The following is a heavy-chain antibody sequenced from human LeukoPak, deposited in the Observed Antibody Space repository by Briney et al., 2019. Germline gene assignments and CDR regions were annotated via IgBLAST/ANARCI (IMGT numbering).Heavy chain of an antibody. D-gene: IGHD4-23*01. CDR3: ARAYGGPDY. V-gene: IGHV3-74*03. CDR1: GFTFSTYW. CDR2: IKSDGGST. Sequence: GGSLRLSCAASGFTFSTYWMHWVRQAPGKGLVWVSRIKSDGGSTKYADSVKGRFTISRDNAKNTLYLQMNSLRAEDTAVYYCARAYGGPDYWGQGTLVTVSS. J-gene: IGHJ4*02.